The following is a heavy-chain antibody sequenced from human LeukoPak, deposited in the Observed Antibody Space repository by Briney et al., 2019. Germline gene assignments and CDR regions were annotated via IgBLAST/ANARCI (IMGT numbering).Heavy chain of an antibody. CDR1: VYTFTRYY. J-gene: IGHJ4*02. Sequence: ASVTVSFTSSVYTFTRYYMHWVRQAPGQGLEWMGIINPSGGSTSYAQKFQGRVTMTRDTSTSTVYMELNSLRSEDTAVYYCAKGYCSGGMCYSYDYWGQGTLVTVSS. CDR3: AKGYCSGGMCYSYDY. D-gene: IGHD2-15*01. CDR2: INPSGGST. V-gene: IGHV1-46*01.